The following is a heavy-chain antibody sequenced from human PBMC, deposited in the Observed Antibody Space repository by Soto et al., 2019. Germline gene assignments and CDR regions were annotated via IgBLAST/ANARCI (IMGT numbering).Heavy chain of an antibody. CDR3: AREYGGNSVDYYYGMDV. J-gene: IGHJ6*02. D-gene: IGHD2-21*02. CDR1: GFTFISYS. V-gene: IGHV3-21*01. Sequence: LRLSCAASGFTFISYSMNWVRQAPGKGLEWVSSISSSSSHIYYADSVKGRFTISRDNAKNSLYLQMNSLRAEDTAVYYCAREYGGNSVDYYYGMDVWGQGTTVTVSS. CDR2: ISSSSSHI.